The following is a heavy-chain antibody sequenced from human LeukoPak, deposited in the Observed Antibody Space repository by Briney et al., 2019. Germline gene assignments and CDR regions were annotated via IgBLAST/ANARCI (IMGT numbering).Heavy chain of an antibody. CDR1: GGSISSYY. J-gene: IGHJ5*02. Sequence: SETLSLTCAVSGGSISSYYWSWIRQPPGKGLEWIGYIYYSGSTNYNPSLKSRVTISVDTSKNQFSLKLSSAIAADTAVYYCARVPNCSGGSCYSGWFDPWGQGTLVTVSS. D-gene: IGHD2-15*01. CDR2: IYYSGST. V-gene: IGHV4-59*01. CDR3: ARVPNCSGGSCYSGWFDP.